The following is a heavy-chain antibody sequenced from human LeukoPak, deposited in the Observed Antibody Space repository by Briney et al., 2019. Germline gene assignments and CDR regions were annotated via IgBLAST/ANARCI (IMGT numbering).Heavy chain of an antibody. J-gene: IGHJ6*02. CDR2: IWYDGSNK. CDR1: GFTFSSYG. D-gene: IGHD3-10*01. CDR3: ARDRGYGSGSYIYYYYYGMDV. V-gene: IGHV3-33*01. Sequence: PGGSLRLSCAAPGFTFSSYGMHWVRQAPGKGLEWVAVIWYDGSNKYYADSVKGRFTISRDNSKNTLDLQMNSLRAEDTAVYYCARDRGYGSGSYIYYYYYGMDVWGQGTTVTVSS.